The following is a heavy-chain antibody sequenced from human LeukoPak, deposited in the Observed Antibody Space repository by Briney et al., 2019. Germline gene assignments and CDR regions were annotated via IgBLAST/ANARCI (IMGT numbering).Heavy chain of an antibody. CDR3: IGYCSSTRCSKAFDI. J-gene: IGHJ3*02. D-gene: IGHD2-2*01. Sequence: GGSLRLSCAASGFTFSSYGMHWVRQAPGKGLEWVAFIRYDGSNKYYADSVKGRFTISRDNSKNTVYLQMNSLRAEDTAVYHCIGYCSSTRCSKAFDIWGQGTMVTVSS. CDR1: GFTFSSYG. V-gene: IGHV3-30*02. CDR2: IRYDGSNK.